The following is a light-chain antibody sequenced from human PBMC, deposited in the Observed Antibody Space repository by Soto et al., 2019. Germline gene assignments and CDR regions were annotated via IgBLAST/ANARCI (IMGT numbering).Light chain of an antibody. CDR2: GAS. CDR1: QSVSSSY. Sequence: EVVVTPCPATLSVSPGERATLSCKASQSVSSSYLAWYQQKPGQAPRLLIYGASSRATGIPDRFSGSGSGTDFTLTISRLEPEDFAVYYCQQYGSSPPITFGQGTRLEIK. J-gene: IGKJ5*01. V-gene: IGKV3-20*01. CDR3: QQYGSSPPIT.